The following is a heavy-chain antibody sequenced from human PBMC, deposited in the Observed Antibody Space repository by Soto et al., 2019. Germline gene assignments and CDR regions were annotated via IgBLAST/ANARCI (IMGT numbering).Heavy chain of an antibody. J-gene: IGHJ4*02. Sequence: ASVKVSCKASGGTFSSYAISWVRQAPGQGLEWMGGIIPIFGTANYAQKFQGGVTITADESTSTAYMELSSLRSEDTAVYYCARGYYDSSGYSVFDYWGQGTLVTVSS. V-gene: IGHV1-69*13. D-gene: IGHD3-22*01. CDR3: ARGYYDSSGYSVFDY. CDR2: IIPIFGTA. CDR1: GGTFSSYA.